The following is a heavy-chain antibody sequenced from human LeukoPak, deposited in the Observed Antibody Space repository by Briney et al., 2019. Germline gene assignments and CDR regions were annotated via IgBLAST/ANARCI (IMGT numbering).Heavy chain of an antibody. Sequence: PGGSLRLSCAASGFTFDDYAMHWVRQAPGKGLQGGSGISWNGEDKVYADSVKGRFTISRDNTKKFLYLQMNSLRTEDKALYYCAKGSGTYQGPFDSWGQGTLVTVSS. J-gene: IGHJ4*02. CDR2: ISWNGEDK. CDR3: AKGSGTYQGPFDS. D-gene: IGHD1-26*01. CDR1: GFTFDDYA. V-gene: IGHV3-9*01.